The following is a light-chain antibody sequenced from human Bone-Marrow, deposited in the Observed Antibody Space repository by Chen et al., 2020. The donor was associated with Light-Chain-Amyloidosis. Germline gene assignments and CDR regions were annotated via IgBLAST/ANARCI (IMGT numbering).Light chain of an antibody. CDR2: DVS. CDR1: SSDVGGYNY. Sequence: QSALTQPASLSGSPGQSLTISCTGTSSDVGGYNYVSWYQQHPGKAPKLMIYDVSNRPSGVSNRFSGSKSGNTASLTISGLQAEDEADYYCSSYTSSSTRVFGGGTKLTVL. J-gene: IGLJ3*02. V-gene: IGLV2-14*01. CDR3: SSYTSSSTRV.